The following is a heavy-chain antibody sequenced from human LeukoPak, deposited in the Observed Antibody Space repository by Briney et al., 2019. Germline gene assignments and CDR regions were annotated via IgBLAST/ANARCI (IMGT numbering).Heavy chain of an antibody. D-gene: IGHD1-26*01. Sequence: PSQTLSLTRSVSGGSISSGDYYWSWIRQHPGKGLEWIGYIYYSGSTYYNPSLKSRVTMSVDTSKNQFSLKLNSLTAADTAVYYCARDGRAFDYWGQGTLVTVSS. CDR3: ARDGRAFDY. V-gene: IGHV4-31*03. J-gene: IGHJ4*02. CDR2: IYYSGST. CDR1: GGSISSGDYY.